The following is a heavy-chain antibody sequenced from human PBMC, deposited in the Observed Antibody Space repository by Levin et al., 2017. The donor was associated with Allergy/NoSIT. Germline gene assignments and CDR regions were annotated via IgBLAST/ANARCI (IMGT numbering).Heavy chain of an antibody. Sequence: PGGSLRLSCAASGFTLSSYVMHWVRQAPGKGLEWVAAISNDGNNKYYADSVKGRFAISRDNSKNTLYLQMNSLSGEDTALYYCARDPTRAVGAPYYWGQGTLVTVSS. CDR1: GFTLSSYV. CDR3: ARDPTRAVGAPYY. V-gene: IGHV3-30*03. D-gene: IGHD1-26*01. CDR2: ISNDGNNK. J-gene: IGHJ4*02.